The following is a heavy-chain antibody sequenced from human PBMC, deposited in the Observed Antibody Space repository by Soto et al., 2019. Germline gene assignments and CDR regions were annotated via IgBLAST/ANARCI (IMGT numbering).Heavy chain of an antibody. CDR1: GCTFSSYG. D-gene: IGHD6-19*01. V-gene: IGHV3-33*01. J-gene: IGHJ4*02. CDR2: IWYDGSNT. CDR3: ARGVIWSGWYYFDY. Sequence: GRPLRLSCAASGCTFSSYGMRRVRQAQGKGLEWVALIWYDGSNTYYADSVKGRFTISRDTSKNTLYLQMNSLRAEDTAVYYCARGVIWSGWYYFDYWGQGTLVTVSS.